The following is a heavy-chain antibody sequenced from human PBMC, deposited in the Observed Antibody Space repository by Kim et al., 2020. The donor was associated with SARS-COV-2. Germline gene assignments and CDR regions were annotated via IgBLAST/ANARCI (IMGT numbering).Heavy chain of an antibody. D-gene: IGHD6-13*01. CDR3: AREDTSSCPFHN. J-gene: IGHJ4*02. CDR2: I. V-gene: IGHV3-48*02. Sequence: IFYADSVQVRFTIPRDNAKTSLYLQMNSLGDEDTAVYYCAREDTSSCPFHNWGQGTLVTVSS.